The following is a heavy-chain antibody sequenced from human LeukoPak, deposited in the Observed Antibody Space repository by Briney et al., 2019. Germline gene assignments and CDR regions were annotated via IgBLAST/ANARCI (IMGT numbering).Heavy chain of an antibody. J-gene: IGHJ5*02. CDR1: GFIFNDYE. CDR3: ARSLVVGATYPYH. V-gene: IGHV3-48*03. Sequence: GGSLTLSCVASGFIFNDYEMNWVRQAPGKGLEWVSYISGSGMSIHYADSVKGRFTISRDNAKNSLYLQLNSLRAEDTAVYYCARSLVVGATYPYHWGQGTLVTVSS. CDR2: ISGSGMSI. D-gene: IGHD1-26*01.